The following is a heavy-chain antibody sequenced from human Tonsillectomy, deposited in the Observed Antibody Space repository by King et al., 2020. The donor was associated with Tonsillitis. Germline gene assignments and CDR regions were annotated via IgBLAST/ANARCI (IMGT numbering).Heavy chain of an antibody. D-gene: IGHD5-12*01. CDR1: GFTFHEYA. V-gene: IGHV3-9*01. J-gene: IGHJ4*02. Sequence: VQLVESGGGLVQPGGSLRLSCAASGFTFHEYAMHWVRQVRGKGLEWGSGIYRMGAGIGYADSVQGRFTISRDNAKNSLYLQMNSLRVEDTAVYYCAKGNLRGYGGYDSHYDYWGQGTLVTVSS. CDR2: IYRMGAGI. CDR3: AKGNLRGYGGYDSHYDY.